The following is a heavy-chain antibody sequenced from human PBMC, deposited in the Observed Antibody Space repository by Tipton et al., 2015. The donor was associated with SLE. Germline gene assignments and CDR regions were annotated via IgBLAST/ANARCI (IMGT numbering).Heavy chain of an antibody. J-gene: IGHJ4*02. CDR2: TWYRSKWFN. V-gene: IGHV6-1*01. CDR3: ARVWGTGSRGVDY. CDR1: GDSVSSESAA. D-gene: IGHD2-2*01. Sequence: GLVKPSQTLSLTCAISGDSVSSESAAWNWIRHSPSRGLEWLGRTWYRSKWFNDYAVSVKSRITINPDTSKNQFSLQLNSVTPEDTAVYYCARVWGTGSRGVDYWGQGTLVTVSS.